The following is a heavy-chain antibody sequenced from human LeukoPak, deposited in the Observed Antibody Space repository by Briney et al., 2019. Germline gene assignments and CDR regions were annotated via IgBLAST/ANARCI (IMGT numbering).Heavy chain of an antibody. CDR2: NSNSGGT. CDR3: ARVLVPAGGGVVDY. J-gene: IGHJ4*02. V-gene: IGHV1-2*02. D-gene: IGHD3-16*01. Sequence: NSNSGGTNYAQKFQGRVTMTRDTSISTAYMELSSLRSDDTAVYYCARVLVPAGGGVVDYWGQGTLVTVSS.